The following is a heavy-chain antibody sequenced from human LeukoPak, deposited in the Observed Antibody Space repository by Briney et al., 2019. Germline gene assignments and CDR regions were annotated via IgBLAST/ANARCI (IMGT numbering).Heavy chain of an antibody. V-gene: IGHV4-39*01. CDR2: IYYTGIT. CDR1: GGSISSTAYY. J-gene: IGHJ4*02. D-gene: IGHD4-17*01. Sequence: KPSETLSLTCSVSGGSISSTAYYWGWIRQPPGKGLEWIGSIYYTGITYYNPSFKSRVTISLDTSRNQFSLKLNSVTAAETAVYYCAGRRGDGDYRPDYWGQGTLVTVSS. CDR3: AGRRGDGDYRPDY.